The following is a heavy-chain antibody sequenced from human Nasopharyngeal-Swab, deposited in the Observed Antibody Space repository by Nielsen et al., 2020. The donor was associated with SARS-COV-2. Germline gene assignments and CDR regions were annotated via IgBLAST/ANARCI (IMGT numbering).Heavy chain of an antibody. CDR3: AKALHPSPLVGAKGY. CDR2: ISYDGSNK. D-gene: IGHD1-26*01. CDR1: GFTFSSYA. Sequence: GESLKISCAASGFTFSSYAMHWVRQAPGKGLEWVAVISYDGSNKYYADSVKGRFTISRDNSKNTLYLQMNSLRAEDTAVYYCAKALHPSPLVGAKGYWGQGTLVTVSS. V-gene: IGHV3-30-3*01. J-gene: IGHJ4*02.